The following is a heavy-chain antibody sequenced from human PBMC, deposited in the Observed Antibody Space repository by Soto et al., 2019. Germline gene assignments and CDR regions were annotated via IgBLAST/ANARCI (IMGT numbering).Heavy chain of an antibody. Sequence: DVQLVESGGGLVQPGRSLRLSCDASGFMFDDYAMYWVRQAPGQGLEWVSGISWNSNSIVYADSVKGRFTISRDNAKNSLYLQMNSLKPEDTALYYCANSQSIASGPFDYWGQGTLVTVSS. CDR3: ANSQSIASGPFDY. D-gene: IGHD6-6*01. CDR1: GFMFDDYA. V-gene: IGHV3-9*01. J-gene: IGHJ4*02. CDR2: ISWNSNSI.